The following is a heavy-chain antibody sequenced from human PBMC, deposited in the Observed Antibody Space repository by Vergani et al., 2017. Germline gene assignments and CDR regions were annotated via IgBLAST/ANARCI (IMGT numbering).Heavy chain of an antibody. D-gene: IGHD6-13*01. V-gene: IGHV1-2*02. CDR2: INPNSGGT. Sequence: QVQLVQSGAEVKKPGASVKVSCKASGYTFAGYNIHWVRQAPGQGLELMGWINPNSGGTNYAQKFQGRVTMTRDTSINTAYMELSRLRSDDTAVYYCARGWSGYRTSWFVEYWVQGTLCSVCS. CDR1: GYTFAGYN. J-gene: IGHJ4*02. CDR3: ARGWSGYRTSWFVEY.